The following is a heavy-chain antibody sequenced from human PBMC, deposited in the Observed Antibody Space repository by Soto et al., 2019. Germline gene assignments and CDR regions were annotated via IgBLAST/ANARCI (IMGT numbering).Heavy chain of an antibody. D-gene: IGHD3-3*01. CDR3: ARGNYDFWSGYYGAGRVLGMDV. CDR2: ISSSSYI. V-gene: IGHV3-21*01. Sequence: PGGSLRLSCAASGFTFSSYSMNWVRQAPGKGLEWVSSISSSSYIYYADSVKGRFTISRDNAKNSLYLQMNSLRAEDTAVYYCARGNYDFWSGYYGAGRVLGMDVWGQGTTVTVSS. CDR1: GFTFSSYS. J-gene: IGHJ6*02.